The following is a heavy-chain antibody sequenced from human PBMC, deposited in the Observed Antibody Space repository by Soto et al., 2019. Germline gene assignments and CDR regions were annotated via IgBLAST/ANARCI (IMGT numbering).Heavy chain of an antibody. Sequence: QVQLQQWGAGLLKPSETLSLTCAVYGGSFSGYYWSWIRQPPGKGLEWIGEINHSGSTNYNPSLKGRVTISVDTSKTQFSLKLSSVTAADTAVYYCARRGIAARYQTWGQGTLVTVSS. CDR2: INHSGST. CDR3: ARRGIAARYQT. CDR1: GGSFSGYY. D-gene: IGHD6-6*01. J-gene: IGHJ5*02. V-gene: IGHV4-34*01.